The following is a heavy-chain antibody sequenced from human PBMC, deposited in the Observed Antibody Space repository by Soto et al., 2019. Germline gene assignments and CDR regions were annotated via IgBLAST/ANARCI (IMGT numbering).Heavy chain of an antibody. CDR3: ATRYSYVHF. D-gene: IGHD5-18*01. V-gene: IGHV1-2*02. J-gene: IGHJ4*02. Sequence: ASVKVSCKSSGYAFTGYYIHWVRQAPGQGLEWMGWINPNSGDTNYAQKFQGRVTMTRDTSFSTAYMELSSLRSDDTAVYYCATRYSYVHFWGQGTLITVSS. CDR1: GYAFTGYY. CDR2: INPNSGDT.